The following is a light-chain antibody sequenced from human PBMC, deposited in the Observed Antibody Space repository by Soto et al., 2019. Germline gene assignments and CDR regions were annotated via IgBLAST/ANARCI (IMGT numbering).Light chain of an antibody. V-gene: IGLV1-40*01. Sequence: QSVLPQPPSVSGAPGQGVTISCAGTSSNIGAGYDVHWYQQVPGTAPKLLIYTNSNRPSGVPDRFSGSKSGTSASLAITGLQAADEADYYCQSYDSSLSALVFGGGTKLTVL. J-gene: IGLJ3*02. CDR1: SSNIGAGYD. CDR2: TNS. CDR3: QSYDSSLSALV.